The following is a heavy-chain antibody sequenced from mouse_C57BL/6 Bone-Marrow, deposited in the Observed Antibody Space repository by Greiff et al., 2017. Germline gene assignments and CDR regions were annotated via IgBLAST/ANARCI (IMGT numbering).Heavy chain of an antibody. CDR2: IYPSDSET. CDR1: GYTFTSYW. J-gene: IGHJ3*01. D-gene: IGHD1-1*01. Sequence: VQLQQPGAELVRPGSSVKLSCKASGYTFTSYWMAWVKQRPGQGLEWIGNIYPSDSETHYNHKFKDKATLTVDKSSSTAYMQLSSLRSEDSAVYYCARWWDYYGRFAYWGQGTLVTVSA. V-gene: IGHV1-61*01. CDR3: ARWWDYYGRFAY.